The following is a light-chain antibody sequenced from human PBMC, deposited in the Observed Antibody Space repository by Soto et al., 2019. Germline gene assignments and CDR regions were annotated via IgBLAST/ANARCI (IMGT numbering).Light chain of an antibody. Sequence: QPVLTQSPSASASLGASVKLTCTLSSGHSSYAIAWHQQQPDKGPQYLMKVTADGSHIKGDGIPDRFSGSSSGAERYLTISSLQSEDEADYYCQTWGTATLVFGGGTQLTVL. V-gene: IGLV4-69*01. CDR1: SGHSSYA. J-gene: IGLJ2*01. CDR3: QTWGTATLV. CDR2: VTADGSH.